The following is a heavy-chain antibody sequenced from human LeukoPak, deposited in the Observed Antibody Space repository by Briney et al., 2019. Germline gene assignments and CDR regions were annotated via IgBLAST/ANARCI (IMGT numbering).Heavy chain of an antibody. J-gene: IGHJ5*02. CDR2: IYHSGST. CDR1: GGSISSSSYY. D-gene: IGHD3-22*01. V-gene: IGHV4-39*07. CDR3: ARAPRYYDTDWFDP. Sequence: SETLSLTCTVSGGSISSSSYYWGWIRQPPGKGLEWIGEIYHSGSTNYNPSLKSRVTISVDKSKNQFSLKLSSVTAADTAVYYCARAPRYYDTDWFDPWGQGTLVTVSS.